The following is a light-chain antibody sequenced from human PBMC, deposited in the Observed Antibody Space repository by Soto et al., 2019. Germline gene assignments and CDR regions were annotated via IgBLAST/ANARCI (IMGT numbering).Light chain of an antibody. CDR1: SSNIGAGYD. V-gene: IGLV1-40*01. J-gene: IGLJ3*02. CDR3: QSYDSSLSAL. Sequence: QSVLTQPPSVSGAPGQRVTISCPGSSSNIGAGYDVHSYQQLPGTAPKLLIYGNSNRPSGVPDRFSGSKSGTSASLAITGLQAEDEADYYCQSYDSSLSALFGGGTKLTVL. CDR2: GNS.